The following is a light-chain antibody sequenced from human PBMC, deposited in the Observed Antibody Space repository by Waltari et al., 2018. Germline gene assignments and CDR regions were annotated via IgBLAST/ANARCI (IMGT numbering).Light chain of an antibody. J-gene: IGKJ3*01. Sequence: DIQMTQSPSSLSASVGDRVIITCRASQNIEIYLSWYQQKPGKAPKSLISGASSLQGGVPSRFSGTGSGTNFTLTLSSLQAEDFGTYYCQQSHTSPFSFGPGTNVDLK. CDR1: QNIEIY. CDR3: QQSHTSPFS. CDR2: GAS. V-gene: IGKV1-39*01.